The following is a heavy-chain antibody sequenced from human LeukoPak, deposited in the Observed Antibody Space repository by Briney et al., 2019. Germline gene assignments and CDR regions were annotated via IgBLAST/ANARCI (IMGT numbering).Heavy chain of an antibody. CDR2: MYSSGST. Sequence: PSETLSLTCTVSGGSISSYYWNWIRQPAGKGLEWIGRMYSSGSTNYNPSLKSRVTISVDKSKNQFSLKLSSVTAADTAVYYCASRWQQLDYWGQGTLVTVSS. D-gene: IGHD6-13*01. V-gene: IGHV4-4*07. CDR3: ASRWQQLDY. J-gene: IGHJ4*02. CDR1: GGSISSYY.